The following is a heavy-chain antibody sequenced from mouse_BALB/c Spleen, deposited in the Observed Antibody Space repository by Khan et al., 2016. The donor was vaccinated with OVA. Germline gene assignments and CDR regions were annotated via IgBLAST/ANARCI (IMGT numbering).Heavy chain of an antibody. Sequence: EVQLQESGPGLVKPSQSLSLTCTVTGYSITSEYAWNWIRQFPGNKLEWMGYISSTGSTCYNPSLKSRISITRDPSMNQFFLQLKSVTTEDTATYYCAISLYYSYGYAVDFWGRGTSVTVSS. V-gene: IGHV3-2*02. CDR3: AISLYYSYGYAVDF. J-gene: IGHJ4*01. CDR1: GYSITSEYA. D-gene: IGHD2-14*01. CDR2: ISSTGST.